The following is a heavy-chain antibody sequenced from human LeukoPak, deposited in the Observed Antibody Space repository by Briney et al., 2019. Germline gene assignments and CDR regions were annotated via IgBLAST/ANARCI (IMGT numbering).Heavy chain of an antibody. D-gene: IGHD3-10*01. CDR1: GFTFSDYA. J-gene: IGHJ4*02. V-gene: IGHV3-23*05. Sequence: GGSLRLSCVASGFTFSDYAMNWVRQAPGKGLEWVSTFKTNYNQVYYAESVRGRFTISTDNSKNTAYLQMNSLRVEDTALYYCARDLGYYYGSGSYYSASGLFDYWGQGTLVTVSS. CDR2: FKTNYNQV. CDR3: ARDLGYYYGSGSYYSASGLFDY.